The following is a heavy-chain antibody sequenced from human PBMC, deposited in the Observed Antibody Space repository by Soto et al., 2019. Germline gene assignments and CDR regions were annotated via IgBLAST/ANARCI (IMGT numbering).Heavy chain of an antibody. CDR2: IYYSGGT. D-gene: IGHD3-3*01. CDR1: GGSISSSSYY. J-gene: IGHJ5*02. Sequence: QLQLQESGPGLVKPSETLSLTCTVSGGSISSSSYYWGWIRQPPGKGLEWIGSIYYSGGTYYNPSLKSRVTISVDTSKNQFSLKLSSVTAADTAVYHCARLLASGFWEGGWFDPWGQGTLVTVSS. V-gene: IGHV4-39*01. CDR3: ARLLASGFWEGGWFDP.